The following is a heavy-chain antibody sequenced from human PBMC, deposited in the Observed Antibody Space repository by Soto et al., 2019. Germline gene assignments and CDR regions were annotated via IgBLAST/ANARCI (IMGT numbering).Heavy chain of an antibody. CDR3: ARYDSSGNYYFDY. J-gene: IGHJ4*02. CDR1: GFTFSDYY. V-gene: IGHV3-11*06. D-gene: IGHD3-22*01. Sequence: GGSLRLSCAASGFTFSDYYMSWIRQAPGKGLEWVSYIGSITRNINYANSVKGRFTISRDNAKNSLYLQMNSLRDEDTAVYFCARYDSSGNYYFDYWGQGTLVTVSS. CDR2: IGSITRNI.